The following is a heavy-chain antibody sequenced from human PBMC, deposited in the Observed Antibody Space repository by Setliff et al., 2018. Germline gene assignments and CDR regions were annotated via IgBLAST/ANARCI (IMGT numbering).Heavy chain of an antibody. CDR3: ARADHLVTTTFDY. J-gene: IGHJ4*01. CDR2: INTKTGDP. V-gene: IGHV7-4-1*02. CDR1: GYSLSSYV. D-gene: IGHD4-17*01. Sequence: ASVKVSCKASGYSLSSYVMNWVRQAPGQGLEWMGWINTKTGDPIYAQGYTGRFAFSLDTSDSATYLDISNLKAEDTATYYCARADHLVTTTFDYWGQGTLVTVSS.